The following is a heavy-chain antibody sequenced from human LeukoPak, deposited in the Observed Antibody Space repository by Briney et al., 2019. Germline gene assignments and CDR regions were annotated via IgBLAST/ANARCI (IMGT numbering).Heavy chain of an antibody. Sequence: PSETLSLTCTVSGGSISSYYWSWIRQPAGKELEWIGRIYTSGSTNYNPSLKSRVTMSVDTSKNQFSLKLSSVTAADTAVYYCARDRYHAVTTVGWFDPWGQGTLVTVSS. CDR3: ARDRYHAVTTVGWFDP. D-gene: IGHD4-17*01. CDR1: GGSISSYY. J-gene: IGHJ5*02. CDR2: IYTSGST. V-gene: IGHV4-4*07.